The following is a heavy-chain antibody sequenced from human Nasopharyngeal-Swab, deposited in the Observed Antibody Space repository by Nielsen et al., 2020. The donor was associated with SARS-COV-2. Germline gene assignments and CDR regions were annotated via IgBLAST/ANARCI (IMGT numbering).Heavy chain of an antibody. V-gene: IGHV3-30*04. CDR2: ISYDGSNK. CDR1: GFTFSNYV. Sequence: GGSLRLSCAASGFTFSNYVMHWVRQAQGKGLAWVAVISYDGSNKNYADSVKGRFTISRDNSKNTLYLQMNSLRAEDTAMYYCARDADQRKIVATHWYYYGMDVWGRGTTVTVSS. CDR3: ARDADQRKIVATHWYYYGMDV. J-gene: IGHJ6*02. D-gene: IGHD5-12*01.